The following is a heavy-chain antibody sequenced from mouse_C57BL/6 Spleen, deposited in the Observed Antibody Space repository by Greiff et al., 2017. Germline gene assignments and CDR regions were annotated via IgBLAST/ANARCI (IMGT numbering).Heavy chain of an antibody. Sequence: VQLQQSGPELVKPGASVKISCKASGYTFTDYYMSWVKQSHGKSLEWIGDINPNNGGTSYNQKFKGKATLTVEKSSSTAYMELRSLTSEDSAVYYCAVDYYGSRKGYFDVWGTGTTVTVSS. CDR3: AVDYYGSRKGYFDV. CDR2: INPNNGGT. D-gene: IGHD1-1*01. V-gene: IGHV1-26*01. J-gene: IGHJ1*03. CDR1: GYTFTDYY.